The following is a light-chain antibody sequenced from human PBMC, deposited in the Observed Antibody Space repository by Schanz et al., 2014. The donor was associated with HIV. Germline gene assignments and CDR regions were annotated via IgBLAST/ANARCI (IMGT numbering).Light chain of an antibody. CDR3: QQYKDNSLHT. J-gene: IGKJ2*01. V-gene: IGKV1-5*03. CDR2: RAS. CDR1: QSLDRW. Sequence: DFQMTQSPSTLSASVGDRVTITCRAGQSLDRWLAWYQQKPGKAPKLLIYRASYLESGVPSRFSGSGSGTEFTLTISSLQPDDFATYYCQQYKDNSLHTFDQGTKVEIK.